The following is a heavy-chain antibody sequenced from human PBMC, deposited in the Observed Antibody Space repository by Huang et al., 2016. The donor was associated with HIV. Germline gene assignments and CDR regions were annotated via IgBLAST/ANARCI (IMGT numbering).Heavy chain of an antibody. D-gene: IGHD6-6*01. Sequence: QLVQSGAEVKKPGESLKISCKGSGYSFSSYWIAWVRQMPGKGLEWMGIIFPDDSDTTYSPSFEGQVTISADKSIGTAYLQWSSLKASDTAMYYCARRFSSSSGYFDYWGQGSLVTVSS. CDR1: GYSFSSYW. CDR3: ARRFSSSSGYFDY. J-gene: IGHJ4*02. CDR2: IFPDDSDT. V-gene: IGHV5-51*01.